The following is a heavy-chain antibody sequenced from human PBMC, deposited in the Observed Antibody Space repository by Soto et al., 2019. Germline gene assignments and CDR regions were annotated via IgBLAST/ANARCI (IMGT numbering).Heavy chain of an antibody. CDR3: ARHAGYCSGGSCYGGRLFY. J-gene: IGHJ4*02. CDR1: GGSISSSSYY. V-gene: IGHV4-39*01. Sequence: SETLSLTCTVSGGSISSSSYYWGWIRQPPGKGLEWIGSIYYSGSTYYNPSLKSRVTISVDTSKNQFSLKLSSVTAADTAVYYCARHAGYCSGGSCYGGRLFYWAQGSLVTGSS. D-gene: IGHD2-15*01. CDR2: IYYSGST.